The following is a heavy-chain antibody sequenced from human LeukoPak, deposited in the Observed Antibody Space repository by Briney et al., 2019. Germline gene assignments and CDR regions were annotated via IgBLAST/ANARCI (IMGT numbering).Heavy chain of an antibody. CDR2: MNPNSGNT. Sequence: ASVKVSCKASGYTFTSYYMHWVRQAPGQGLEWMGWMNPNSGNTGYAQKFQGRVTMTRNTSISTAYMELSSLRSEDTAVYYCARGVSGSQFDYWGQGTLVTVSS. CDR1: GYTFTSYY. CDR3: ARGVSGSQFDY. D-gene: IGHD1-26*01. V-gene: IGHV1-8*02. J-gene: IGHJ4*02.